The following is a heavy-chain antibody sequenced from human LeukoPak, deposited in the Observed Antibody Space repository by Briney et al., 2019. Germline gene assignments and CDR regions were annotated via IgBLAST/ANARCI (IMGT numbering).Heavy chain of an antibody. J-gene: IGHJ6*02. CDR1: GITVSSNY. V-gene: IGHV3-66*01. CDR3: ASRDKGYYYGMDV. CDR2: LHSGGST. D-gene: IGHD5-24*01. Sequence: RSGGSLRLSCAASGITVSSNYMSWVRQAPGKGLEWVSILHSGGSTYYAGSVKGRFTISRDNSRNTLYLQMNSLRAEDTAVYYCASRDKGYYYGMDVWGQGTTVTVSS.